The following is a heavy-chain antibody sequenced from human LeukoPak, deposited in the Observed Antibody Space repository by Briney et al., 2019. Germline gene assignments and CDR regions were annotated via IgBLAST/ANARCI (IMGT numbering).Heavy chain of an antibody. Sequence: GGSLRLSRAGSGFTVGDNYMNWVRQAPGKGLEWVAVISYDGSNKYYTDSVKGRFTISRDNSKNTLYLQMNSLRAEDTAVYYCARAQDRLRFLAIDPWGQGTLVTVSS. CDR2: ISYDGSNK. CDR1: GFTVGDNY. V-gene: IGHV3-30-3*01. CDR3: ARAQDRLRFLAIDP. D-gene: IGHD3-3*01. J-gene: IGHJ5*02.